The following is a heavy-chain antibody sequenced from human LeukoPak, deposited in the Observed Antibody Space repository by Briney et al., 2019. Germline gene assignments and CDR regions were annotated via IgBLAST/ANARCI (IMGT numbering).Heavy chain of an antibody. D-gene: IGHD3-10*01. Sequence: GSLRLSCAASGFTFSSYSMSWVRQPPGKGLEWIGEINHSGSTNYNPSLKSRVTISVDTSKNQFSLKLSSVTAADTAVYYCARGRDVLLWFGESRRTYNWFDPWGQGTLVTVSS. CDR1: GFTFSSYS. CDR3: ARGRDVLLWFGESRRTYNWFDP. V-gene: IGHV4-34*01. CDR2: INHSGST. J-gene: IGHJ5*02.